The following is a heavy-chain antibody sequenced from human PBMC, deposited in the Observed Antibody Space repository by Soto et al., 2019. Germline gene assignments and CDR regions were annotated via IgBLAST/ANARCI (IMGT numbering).Heavy chain of an antibody. V-gene: IGHV3-11*01. J-gene: IGHJ2*01. D-gene: IGHD3-3*01. CDR1: GFTFSDYY. CDR2: ISSSGSTI. CDR3: TREGDAYDFWRGYYPYWYFDL. Sequence: GSLRLSCAASGFTFSDYYMSWIRQAPGKGLEWVSCISSSGSTIYYADSVKGRFTISRDNAKNSLYLQMNSLRAEDTAVYYCTREGDAYDFWRGYYPYWYFDLWGRGTLVTVSS.